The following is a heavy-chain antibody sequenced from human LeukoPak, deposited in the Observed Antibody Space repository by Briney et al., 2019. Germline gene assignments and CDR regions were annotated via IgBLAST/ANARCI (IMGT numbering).Heavy chain of an antibody. Sequence: TGGSLRLSCAASGFTFSTYNMNWVRQAPGKGLEWVSSISGTGSSTYYTDSVKGRFTISRDNAKNSLYLQMNSLRAEDTAVYYCASMNWNYYFDYWGQGTLVTVSS. CDR2: ISGTGSST. J-gene: IGHJ4*02. V-gene: IGHV3-48*01. D-gene: IGHD1-7*01. CDR1: GFTFSTYN. CDR3: ASMNWNYYFDY.